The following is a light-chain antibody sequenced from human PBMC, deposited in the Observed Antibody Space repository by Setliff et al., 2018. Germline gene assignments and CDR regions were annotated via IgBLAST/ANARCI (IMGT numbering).Light chain of an antibody. J-gene: IGLJ2*01. CDR1: SSDVGGYNY. Sequence: QSVLTQPASVSGSPGQSITISCTGTSSDVGGYNYVSWYQQHPGKAPKLMIYDVSKRPSGVSNRFSGSKSGNTASLTISGLQAEDEADYYCSSYTSSSTLVFGGGTRSPS. CDR3: SSYTSSSTLV. CDR2: DVS. V-gene: IGLV2-14*01.